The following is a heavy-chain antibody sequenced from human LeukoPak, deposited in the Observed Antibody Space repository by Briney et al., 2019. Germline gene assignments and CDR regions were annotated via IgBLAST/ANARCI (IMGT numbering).Heavy chain of an antibody. CDR1: GGSISSYY. J-gene: IGHJ4*02. D-gene: IGHD5-24*01. Sequence: KPSETLSLTCTVSGGSISSYYWSWIRQPPGKGLEWIGYIYYSGSTNYNPSLKSRVTISVDTSKNQFSLKLSSVTAADTAVYYCARVPRDGYNYVDYWGQGTLVIASS. V-gene: IGHV4-59*01. CDR2: IYYSGST. CDR3: ARVPRDGYNYVDY.